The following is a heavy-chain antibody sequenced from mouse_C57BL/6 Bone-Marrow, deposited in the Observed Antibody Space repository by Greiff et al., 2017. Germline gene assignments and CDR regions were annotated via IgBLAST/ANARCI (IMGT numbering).Heavy chain of an antibody. V-gene: IGHV1-7*01. J-gene: IGHJ4*01. CDR2: INPSSGYT. CDR1: GYTFTSYW. Sequence: VQGVESGAELAKPGASVKLSCKASGYTFTSYWMHWVKQRPGQGLEWIGYINPSSGYTKYNQKFKDKATLTADKSSSTAYMQLGSLTYEDSAVYYCARGHAMDYWGQGTSVTVSS. CDR3: ARGHAMDY.